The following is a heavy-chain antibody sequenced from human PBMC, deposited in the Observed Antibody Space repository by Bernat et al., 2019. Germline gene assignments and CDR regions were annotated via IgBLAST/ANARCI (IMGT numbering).Heavy chain of an antibody. CDR3: AKDHGDRGWQLLATYDDAFDI. D-gene: IGHD2-15*01. CDR2: ISGSGGST. V-gene: IGHV3-23*04. Sequence: EVQLVESGGGLVQPGGSLRLSCAASGFTFSSYAMSWVRQAPGKGLEWVSAISGSGGSTYYADSVKGRFTISRDNSKNTLYLQMNSLRAEDTAVYYCAKDHGDRGWQLLATYDDAFDIWGQGTMVTVSS. CDR1: GFTFSSYA. J-gene: IGHJ3*02.